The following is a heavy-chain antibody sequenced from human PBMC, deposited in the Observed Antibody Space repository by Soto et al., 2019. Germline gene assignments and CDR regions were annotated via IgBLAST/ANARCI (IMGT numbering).Heavy chain of an antibody. CDR2: IWYDGSNK. V-gene: IGHV3-33*01. J-gene: IGHJ4*02. CDR1: GFTFSSYG. Sequence: PGGSLRLSCAASGFTFSSYGMHWVRQAPGKGLEWVAVIWYDGSNKYYADSVKGRFTISRDNSKNTLYLQMNSLRAEDTAVYYCARDATYYYDSSGYYLDYWGQGTLVTVSS. CDR3: ARDATYYYDSSGYYLDY. D-gene: IGHD3-22*01.